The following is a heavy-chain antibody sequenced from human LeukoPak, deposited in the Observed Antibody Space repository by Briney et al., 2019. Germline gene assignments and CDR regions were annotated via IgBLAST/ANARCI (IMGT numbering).Heavy chain of an antibody. V-gene: IGHV3-21*01. J-gene: IGHJ4*02. D-gene: IGHD3-22*01. CDR2: ISSSSSNI. Sequence: GGSLRLSCAASGFTFSSYSINWVRQAPGKGLEWVSCISSSSSNIYYADSVKGRFTISRDNAKNSLYLQMNSLRAEDTAVYYCARGGSSGYLYYFDYWGQGTLVTVSS. CDR3: ARGGSSGYLYYFDY. CDR1: GFTFSSYS.